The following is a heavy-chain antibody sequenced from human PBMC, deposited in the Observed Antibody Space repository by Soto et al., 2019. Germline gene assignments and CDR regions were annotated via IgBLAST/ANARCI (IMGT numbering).Heavy chain of an antibody. Sequence: SETLSLTCTVSGGSISSGGYYWSWIRQHPGKGLEWIGYIYYSGNTYYNPSLKSRVTISVDTSKNQSSLKLTSVTVADTAVYYCASQRPGEWYYYYGMDVWGQGTTVTVSS. CDR2: IYYSGNT. CDR3: ASQRPGEWYYYYGMDV. V-gene: IGHV4-31*02. CDR1: GGSISSGGYY. D-gene: IGHD3-10*01. J-gene: IGHJ6*02.